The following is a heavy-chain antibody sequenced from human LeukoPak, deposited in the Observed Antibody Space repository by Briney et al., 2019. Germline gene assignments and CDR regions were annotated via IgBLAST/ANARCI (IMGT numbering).Heavy chain of an antibody. Sequence: ASMKVSCKSSGFTFTDYYIHWVRQAPGQGLEWVGYIGPHSSATSSPQKFQGRVTMTRDTSMSTAYMELTRLTSDDTAVYYCAREGNGLLSKDFDYWGQGTLVTVSS. D-gene: IGHD2/OR15-2a*01. CDR1: GFTFTDYY. CDR3: AREGNGLLSKDFDY. J-gene: IGHJ4*02. CDR2: IGPHSSAT. V-gene: IGHV1-2*02.